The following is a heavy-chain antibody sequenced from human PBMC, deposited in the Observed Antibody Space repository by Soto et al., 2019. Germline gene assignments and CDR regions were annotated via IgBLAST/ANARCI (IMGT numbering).Heavy chain of an antibody. CDR1: GFTFSSYA. CDR2: ISGSGGST. V-gene: IGHV3-23*01. D-gene: IGHD3-10*01. Sequence: GGSLRLSCAASGFTFSSYAMSWVRQAPGKGLEWVSAISGSGGSTYYADSVKGRFTISRDNSKNTLYLQMNSLRAEDTAVYYCAKVPHYYGSGSYYNYWGQGTLVTVSS. CDR3: AKVPHYYGSGSYYNY. J-gene: IGHJ4*02.